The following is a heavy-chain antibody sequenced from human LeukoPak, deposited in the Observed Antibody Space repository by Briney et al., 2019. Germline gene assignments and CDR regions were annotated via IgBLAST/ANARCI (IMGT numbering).Heavy chain of an antibody. V-gene: IGHV3-64*01. D-gene: IGHD1-26*01. CDR3: ARVRWSSAFDY. CDR2: ITSNGGST. Sequence: GGSLRLSCAASGFSFSTYAMHWVRQAPGKGLEYVAAITSNGGSTYYASSVKGRFTISRDNSKNTLYPQMGSLRAEDMAVYYCARVRWSSAFDYWGQGTLVTVSS. J-gene: IGHJ4*02. CDR1: GFSFSTYA.